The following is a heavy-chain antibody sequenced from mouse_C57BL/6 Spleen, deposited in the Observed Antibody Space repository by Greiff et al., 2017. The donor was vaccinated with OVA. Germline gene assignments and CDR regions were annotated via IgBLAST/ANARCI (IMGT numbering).Heavy chain of an antibody. V-gene: IGHV6-3*01. CDR1: GFTFSNYW. D-gene: IGHD1-1*01. CDR3: TGAYGSSYGYFDV. J-gene: IGHJ1*03. Sequence: EVKLVESGGGLVQPGGSMKLSCVASGFTFSNYWMNWVRQSPEKGLEWVAQIRLKSDNHATHYAESVKGRFTISRDDSKSSVYLQMNNLRAEDTRIYYCTGAYGSSYGYFDVWGTGTTVTVSS. CDR2: IRLKSDNHAT.